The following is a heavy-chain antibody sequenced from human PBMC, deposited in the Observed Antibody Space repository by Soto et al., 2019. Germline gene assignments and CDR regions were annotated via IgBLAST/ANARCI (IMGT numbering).Heavy chain of an antibody. Sequence: QVQLLQSGGEVRKPGASVKVSCKASGYTFSKYGISWVRQARGQGLEWMAWIDPSNGNTNYAQKFQGRVTLTTDTSTTTAYMDLRSVKSDDTAVYFSARGVPESNAYYYYMAVWGKGTTVTVSS. CDR2: IDPSNGNT. V-gene: IGHV1-18*01. CDR3: ARGVPESNAYYYYMAV. J-gene: IGHJ6*03. CDR1: GYTFSKYG.